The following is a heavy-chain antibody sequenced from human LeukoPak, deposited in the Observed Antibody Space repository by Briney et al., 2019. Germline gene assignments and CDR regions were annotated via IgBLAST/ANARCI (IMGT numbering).Heavy chain of an antibody. CDR1: GYTFTVYY. Sequence: GFSVNVPCKASGYTFTVYYMHWVRQAPGQGLEYVGWIHPNTGATNYEQEFQGRVTMTRDTSISTVYMEMSGLTSDDTAVYYCVRENWYYDYWGQGTLGTVSS. CDR2: IHPNTGAT. V-gene: IGHV1-2*02. CDR3: VRENWYYDY. J-gene: IGHJ4*02.